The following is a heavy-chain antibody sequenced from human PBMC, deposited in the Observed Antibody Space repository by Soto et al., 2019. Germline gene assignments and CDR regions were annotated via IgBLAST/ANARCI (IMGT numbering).Heavy chain of an antibody. V-gene: IGHV4-39*01. CDR2: VYYGGST. Sequence: SETLSLTCTVSGGSISSSSYYWGWIRQPPGKGLEWIGNVYYGGSTYYNPSLKSRVTISVETSKSQFFLKQSSVTVADTAVYYCAGGDYYHSSGYYFYYYTMDVWGQGTTVTVSS. D-gene: IGHD3-22*01. CDR3: AGGDYYHSSGYYFYYYTMDV. CDR1: GGSISSSSYY. J-gene: IGHJ6*02.